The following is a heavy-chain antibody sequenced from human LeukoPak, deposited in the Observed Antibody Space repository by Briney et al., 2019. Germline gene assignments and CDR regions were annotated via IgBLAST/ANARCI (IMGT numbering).Heavy chain of an antibody. V-gene: IGHV3-23*01. CDR3: ARDRRISSMAPRSFDY. J-gene: IGHJ4*02. D-gene: IGHD6-6*01. CDR2: ISGRGGTT. CDR1: GLIFGNYA. Sequence: GGPLRLSCTASGLIFGNYAMGWVRQAPGKGLEWVSGISGRGGTTYYPDFVKGRFTISRDNSKNTVDLQMNNLRVEDTAIYFCARDRRISSMAPRSFDYWGQGILVTVSS.